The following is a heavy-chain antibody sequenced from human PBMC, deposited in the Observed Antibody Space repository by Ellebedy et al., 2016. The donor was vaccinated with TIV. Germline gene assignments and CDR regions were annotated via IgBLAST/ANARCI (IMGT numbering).Heavy chain of an antibody. D-gene: IGHD5-12*01. CDR1: GYAFGSYG. CDR3: ARDMVQGMVARYLWFDY. CDR2: ISAYTGDT. V-gene: IGHV1-18*01. J-gene: IGHJ4*02. Sequence: ASVKVSCKASGYAFGSYGISWVRQAPGQGLEWMGWISAYTGDTQYAQKFQGRVTVTTDISTSTAYMELRSLRSYDTAVYYCARDMVQGMVARYLWFDYWGQGTLVTVSS.